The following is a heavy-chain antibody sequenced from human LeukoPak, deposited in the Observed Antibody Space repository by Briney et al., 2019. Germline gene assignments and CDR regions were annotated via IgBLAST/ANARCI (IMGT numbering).Heavy chain of an antibody. Sequence: SETLSLTCTVSGGFISSYYWSWIRQPPGKGLEWIGYIYYSGTTNYNPSLKSRGTISVDTSKNQFSLKLSSVTAADTAVYYCARGAGGNDDYWGQGTLVTVSS. CDR1: GGFISSYY. V-gene: IGHV4-59*01. CDR3: ARGAGGNDDY. CDR2: IYYSGTT. J-gene: IGHJ4*02. D-gene: IGHD4-23*01.